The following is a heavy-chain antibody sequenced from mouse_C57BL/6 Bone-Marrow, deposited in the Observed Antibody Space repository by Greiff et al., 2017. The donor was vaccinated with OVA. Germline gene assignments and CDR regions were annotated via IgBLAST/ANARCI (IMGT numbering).Heavy chain of an antibody. CDR1: GYSFTDYN. CDR2: INPNYGTT. D-gene: IGHD3-2*02. V-gene: IGHV1-39*01. J-gene: IGHJ2*01. CDR3: ARRTAQATGYYFDY. Sequence: VQLKESGPELVKPGASVKISCKASGYSFTDYNMNWVKQSNGKSLEWIGVINPNYGTTSYNQKFKGKATLTVDQSSSTAYMQLNSLTSEDSAVYYCARRTAQATGYYFDYWGQGTTLTVSS.